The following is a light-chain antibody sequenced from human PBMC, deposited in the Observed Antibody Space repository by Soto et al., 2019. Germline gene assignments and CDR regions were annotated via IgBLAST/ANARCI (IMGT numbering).Light chain of an antibody. V-gene: IGKV1-5*01. J-gene: IGKJ2*01. CDR2: DTS. CDR1: QSISSW. Sequence: DIQMTQSPSTLSASVGDRVIITCRASQSISSWLAWYQQKPGKAPKLLIYDTSSLESGVPSRFSGSASGTEFTLTISSLQPDDFATYYCQQYTTSPYTFGQGTKLEIK. CDR3: QQYTTSPYT.